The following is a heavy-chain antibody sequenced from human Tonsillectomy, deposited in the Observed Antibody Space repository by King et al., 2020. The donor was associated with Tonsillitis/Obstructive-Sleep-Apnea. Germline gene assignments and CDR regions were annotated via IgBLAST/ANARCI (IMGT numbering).Heavy chain of an antibody. CDR2: IDTSGNT. V-gene: IGHV4-4*07. D-gene: IGHD6-13*01. CDR3: ARDLSSSPYNWFDP. J-gene: IGHJ5*02. CDR1: GGSISSYY. Sequence: VQLQESGPGLVKPLETLSLTCTVSGGSISSYYWSWIRQPAGKGLEWIGLIDTSGNTNYNPSLKTRVTMSVDTSKNQFSLKLSSVTAADTAVYYCARDLSSSPYNWFDPWGQGILVTVSS.